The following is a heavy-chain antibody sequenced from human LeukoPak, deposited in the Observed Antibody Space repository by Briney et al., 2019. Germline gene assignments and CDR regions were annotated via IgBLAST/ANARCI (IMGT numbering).Heavy chain of an antibody. CDR3: AKAKVKVRGVYFGY. D-gene: IGHD3-10*01. V-gene: IGHV3-23*01. CDR1: GFTFSSYA. CDR2: ISGSGGST. J-gene: IGHJ4*02. Sequence: YPGGSLRLSCAASGFTFSSYAMSWVRQAPGKGLEWVSAISGSGGSTYYADSVKGRFTISRDNSKNTLYLQMNSLRAEDTAVYYCAKAKVKVRGVYFGYWGQGTLVTVSS.